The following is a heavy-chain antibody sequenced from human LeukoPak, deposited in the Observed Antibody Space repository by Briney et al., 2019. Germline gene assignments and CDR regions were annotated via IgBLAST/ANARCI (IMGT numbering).Heavy chain of an antibody. V-gene: IGHV3-48*02. Sequence: GRSLRLSCAASGFTFSSYAMHWVRQAPGKGLEWVSYISGSTSAVYYADSVRGRFTISRDNAKNSLYLQMNSLRDDDTAVYYCARRERQSANYYYFDYWGQGTLVTVSS. CDR1: GFTFSSYA. J-gene: IGHJ4*02. CDR3: ARRERQSANYYYFDY. CDR2: ISGSTSAV. D-gene: IGHD4/OR15-4a*01.